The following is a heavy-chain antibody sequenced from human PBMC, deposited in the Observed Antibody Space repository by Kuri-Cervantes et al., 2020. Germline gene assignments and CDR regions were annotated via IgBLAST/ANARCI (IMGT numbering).Heavy chain of an antibody. D-gene: IGHD4-17*01. CDR3: ARDMTTVTTDAFDI. J-gene: IGHJ3*02. CDR1: GFTFSDYY. V-gene: IGHV3-11*01. Sequence: GGSLRLSCAASGFTFSDYYMSWIRQAPGKGLEWVSYISSSGSTIYYADSVKSRFTISRDNAKNSLYLQMNSLRAEDTAVYYCARDMTTVTTDAFDIWGQGTMVTVSS. CDR2: ISSSGSTI.